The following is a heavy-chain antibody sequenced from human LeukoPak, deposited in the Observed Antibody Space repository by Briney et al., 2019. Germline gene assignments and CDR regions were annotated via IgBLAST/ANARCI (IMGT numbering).Heavy chain of an antibody. CDR3: AKDHGPIVATIGDYFDY. CDR2: ISGSGGST. CDR1: GFTFSSYA. V-gene: IGHV3-23*01. J-gene: IGHJ4*02. Sequence: GGSLRLSCAASGFTFSSYAMSWVRQAPGKGLEWVSAISGSGGSTYYADSVKGRFTISRDNSKNTLYLQMNSLRAEDTAVYYCAKDHGPIVATIGDYFDYWGQGTLVTVSS. D-gene: IGHD5-12*01.